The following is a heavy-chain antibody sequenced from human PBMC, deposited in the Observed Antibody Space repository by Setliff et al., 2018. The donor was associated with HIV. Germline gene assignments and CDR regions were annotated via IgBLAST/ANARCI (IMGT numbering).Heavy chain of an antibody. J-gene: IGHJ3*01. V-gene: IGHV3-30*02. Sequence: PGGSLRLSCATSGFTLSTYGMHWVRQAPGKGLEWVARVHYNGNDKFYVDSVKGRFTISRDNSENTLYLQMDGLRAEDTAVYYCAKDKWAFDLWGQGTMVTVSS. CDR3: AKDKWAFDL. CDR1: GFTLSTYG. D-gene: IGHD1-26*01. CDR2: VHYNGNDK.